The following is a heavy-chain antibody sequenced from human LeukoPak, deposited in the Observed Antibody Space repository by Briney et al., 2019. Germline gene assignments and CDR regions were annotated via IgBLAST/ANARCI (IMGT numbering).Heavy chain of an antibody. CDR1: GFTFSSYE. Sequence: GGSLRLSCAASGFTFSSYEMNWVRQAPGKGLEWVSYISSSGSTIYYADSVKGRFTISRDNAKNSLYLQMYSLRAEDTAVYYCARIRFSSSGMDVWGQGTTVTVSS. D-gene: IGHD6-6*01. J-gene: IGHJ6*02. CDR2: ISSSGSTI. V-gene: IGHV3-48*03. CDR3: ARIRFSSSGMDV.